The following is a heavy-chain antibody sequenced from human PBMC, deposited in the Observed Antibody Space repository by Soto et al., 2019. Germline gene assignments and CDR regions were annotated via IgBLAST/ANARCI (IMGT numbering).Heavy chain of an antibody. D-gene: IGHD3-16*01. V-gene: IGHV3-66*01. Sequence: EEQLVESGGGLVQPGGSLRLSCAASGFTVSDHYMTWVRQAPGKGLEWVSVIYSGGSTYYADSVKGRFTISMDNAKNTLYLQMSSLRAEDTAVYYCARDHRVTFPSFAYYGMDVWCQGTTVIVSS. CDR2: IYSGGST. CDR1: GFTVSDHY. CDR3: ARDHRVTFPSFAYYGMDV. J-gene: IGHJ6*02.